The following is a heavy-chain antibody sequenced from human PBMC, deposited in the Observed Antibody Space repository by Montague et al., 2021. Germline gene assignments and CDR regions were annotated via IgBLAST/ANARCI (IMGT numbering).Heavy chain of an antibody. J-gene: IGHJ5*02. Sequence: SETLSLTCTVSSGPIFHAYWSWVRQPPGKGLEWLGSMFYGGATSNNPSLKSRVTMSIDTSTNQFSLKLSFVTAADTAVYYCAKQDYFVSGTSYKGFDPWGQGILVTVSS. CDR1: SGPIFHAY. CDR2: MFYGGAT. D-gene: IGHD3-10*01. V-gene: IGHV4-59*08. CDR3: AKQDYFVSGTSYKGFDP.